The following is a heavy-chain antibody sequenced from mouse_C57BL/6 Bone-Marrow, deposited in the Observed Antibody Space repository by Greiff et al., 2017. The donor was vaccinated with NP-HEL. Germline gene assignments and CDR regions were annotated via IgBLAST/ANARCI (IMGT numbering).Heavy chain of an antibody. CDR2: INPYNGGT. Sequence: EVQLKQSGPVLVKPGASVKMSCKASGYTFTDYYMNWVKQSHGKSLEWIGVINPYNGGTSYNQKFKGKATLTVDKSSSTAYMELNSLTSEDSAVYYCARGGLLLWYAMDYWGQGTSVTVSS. J-gene: IGHJ4*01. CDR3: ARGGLLLWYAMDY. V-gene: IGHV1-19*01. D-gene: IGHD2-1*01. CDR1: GYTFTDYY.